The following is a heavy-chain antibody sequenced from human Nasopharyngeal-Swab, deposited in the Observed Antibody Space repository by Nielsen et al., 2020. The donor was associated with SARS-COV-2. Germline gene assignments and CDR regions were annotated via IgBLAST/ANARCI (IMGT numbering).Heavy chain of an antibody. D-gene: IGHD6-19*01. J-gene: IGHJ4*02. V-gene: IGHV4-39*02. Sequence: WIRQPPGKGLEWIGSIYYSGSTYYNPSLSSRVTISVDTSKNHFSLKLSSVTAPDTAVYYCASRIAVASGHYRPFDYWGQGTLVTVPS. CDR3: ASRIAVASGHYRPFDY. CDR2: IYYSGST.